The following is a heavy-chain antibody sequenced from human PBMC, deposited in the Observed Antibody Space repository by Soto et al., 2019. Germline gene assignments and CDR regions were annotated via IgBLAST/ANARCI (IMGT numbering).Heavy chain of an antibody. CDR1: GCSISIYY. V-gene: IGHV4-59*08. CDR2: IYYSGST. Sequence: SETLSLACTVSGCSISIYYWGWIRKPPGKGLEWIGYIYYSGSTNYNPSLKSRVTISVDTSKNQFSLKLSSVTAADTAVYYCASLYCSSTSCHFQHWGQGTLVTVSS. D-gene: IGHD2-2*01. J-gene: IGHJ1*01. CDR3: ASLYCSSTSCHFQH.